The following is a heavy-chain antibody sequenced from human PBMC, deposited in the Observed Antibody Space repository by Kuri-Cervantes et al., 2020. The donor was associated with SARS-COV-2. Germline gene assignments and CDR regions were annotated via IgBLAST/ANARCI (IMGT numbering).Heavy chain of an antibody. Sequence: GGSLRLSCEASGFSFSSYAMSWVRQAPGKGLEWVSAISGSGGSTYYADSVKGRFTISRDNSKNTLYLQMNSLRAEDTAVYYCAKSYRGKYQLLFLGYWGQGTLVTVSS. J-gene: IGHJ4*02. D-gene: IGHD2-2*01. CDR3: AKSYRGKYQLLFLGY. CDR1: GFSFSSYA. V-gene: IGHV3-23*01. CDR2: ISGSGGST.